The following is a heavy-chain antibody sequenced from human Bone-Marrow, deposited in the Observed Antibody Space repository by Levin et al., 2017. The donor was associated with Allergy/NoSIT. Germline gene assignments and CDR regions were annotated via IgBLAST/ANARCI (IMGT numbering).Heavy chain of an antibody. V-gene: IGHV4-30-4*01. CDR3: ARATGRSGRNGYPFFEY. CDR2: FSFPSSP. Sequence: LSLTCFVSGDSITRGDYYWTWIRESPGKGLDFLFFFSFPSSPPSPPSLGSRVAISGDTSTNSFYLNLHSVSAADTAIYFCARATGRSGRNGYPFFEYWGKGSLVTVSS. CDR1: GDSITRGDYY. J-gene: IGHJ1*01. D-gene: IGHD5-24*01.